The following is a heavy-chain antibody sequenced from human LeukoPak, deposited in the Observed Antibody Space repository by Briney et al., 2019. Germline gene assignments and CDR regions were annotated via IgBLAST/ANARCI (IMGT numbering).Heavy chain of an antibody. Sequence: PGGSLRLSCAASGFTFSSYEVNWVRQAPGKGLEWVSYITSSGSSIYYADSVKGRFTISRDNAKNSLYLQMSSLRAEDTAVYYCARLVVGSDYWGQGTQVTVSS. J-gene: IGHJ4*02. CDR1: GFTFSSYE. V-gene: IGHV3-48*03. D-gene: IGHD2-15*01. CDR2: ITSSGSSI. CDR3: ARLVVGSDY.